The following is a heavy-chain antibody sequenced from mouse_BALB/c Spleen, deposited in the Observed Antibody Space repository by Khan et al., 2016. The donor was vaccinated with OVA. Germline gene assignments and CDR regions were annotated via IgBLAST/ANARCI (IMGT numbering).Heavy chain of an antibody. CDR1: GFTFSTYG. D-gene: IGHD1-1*01. CDR2: VSTGGSYT. CDR3: TRLAYYYDREGFAY. Sequence: EVELVESGGDLVKPGGSLKLSCAASGFTFSTYGMSWVRQTPDKRLEWVATVSTGGSYTYYPDSVKGRFTISRDTAKNTLYLHMSGLKSEDTAMFYCTRLAYYYDREGFAYWGQGTLVTVSA. J-gene: IGHJ3*01. V-gene: IGHV5-6*01.